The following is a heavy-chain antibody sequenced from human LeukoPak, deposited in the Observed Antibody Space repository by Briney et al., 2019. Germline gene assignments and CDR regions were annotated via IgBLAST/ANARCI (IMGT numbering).Heavy chain of an antibody. D-gene: IGHD2-15*01. CDR3: ARAGRYCSGGSCYGVY. V-gene: IGHV1-2*02. J-gene: IGHJ4*02. CDR2: INPNSGGT. Sequence: ASVKVSCKASGYTFTGYYMHWARQAPGQGLEWMGWINPNSGGTNYAQKFQGRVTMTRDTSISTAYMELSRLRSDDAAVYYCARAGRYCSGGSCYGVYWGQGTLVTVSS. CDR1: GYTFTGYY.